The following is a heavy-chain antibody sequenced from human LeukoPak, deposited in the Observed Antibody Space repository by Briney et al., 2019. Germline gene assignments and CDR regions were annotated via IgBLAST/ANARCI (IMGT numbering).Heavy chain of an antibody. CDR1: GFTFSSYA. D-gene: IGHD3-22*01. J-gene: IGHJ3*02. Sequence: GGSLRLSCAASGFTFSSYAMSWVRQAPGKGLEWVSAISGSGDSTYYADSVKGRFTISRDNSKNTLYLQMNSLRAEDTAVYYCARTLFYDSSGYYYLNAFDIWGQGTMVTVSS. CDR3: ARTLFYDSSGYYYLNAFDI. V-gene: IGHV3-23*01. CDR2: ISGSGDST.